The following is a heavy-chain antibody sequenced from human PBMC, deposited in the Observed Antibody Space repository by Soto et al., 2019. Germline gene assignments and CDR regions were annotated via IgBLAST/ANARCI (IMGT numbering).Heavy chain of an antibody. D-gene: IGHD2-2*01. V-gene: IGHV3-11*01. CDR2: ISNTAITD. CDR3: ARDLHQMLSHKHYYSYLDV. J-gene: IGHJ6*03. Sequence: QVQLVESGGDLVKPGGSLRLSCVASGFSFSDYSMTWMRQAPGGGLDFVAFISNTAITDYYADSVKGRFTISRDNARNSVYLQMDSLRAENAAVYYSARDLHQMLSHKHYYSYLDVWGTGTTVTVSS. CDR1: GFSFSDYS.